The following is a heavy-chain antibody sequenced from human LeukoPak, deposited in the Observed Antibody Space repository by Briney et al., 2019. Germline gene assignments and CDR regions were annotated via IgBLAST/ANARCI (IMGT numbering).Heavy chain of an antibody. V-gene: IGHV4-59*01. CDR3: ARDPPGLPLTGGLPAFGYFDL. D-gene: IGHD7-27*01. CDR2: IYYSGST. J-gene: IGHJ2*01. CDR1: GGSFSSYY. Sequence: PSETLSLTCTVSGGSFSSYYWSWIRQSPGKGLEWIGYIYYSGSTNYNPSLKSRVTISVDTSKNQFSLKLSSVTAADTAVYYCARDPPGLPLTGGLPAFGYFDLWGRGTLVTVSS.